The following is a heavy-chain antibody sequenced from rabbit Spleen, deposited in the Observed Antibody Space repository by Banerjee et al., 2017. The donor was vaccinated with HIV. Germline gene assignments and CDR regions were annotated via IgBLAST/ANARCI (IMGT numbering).Heavy chain of an antibody. J-gene: IGHJ4*01. D-gene: IGHD1-1*01. Sequence: QEHLVESGGGLVQPGGSLKLSCKVSGFDVRQYGVTWVRQAPGKGLEWIGYIDPIFGVSYYASWVKGRFSISSHDAQNTLYLQLNSLTAADTATYFCVRARPYPFVLWCPGSLVTVS. CDR3: VRARPYPFVL. V-gene: IGHV1S8*01. CDR1: GFDVRQYG. CDR2: IDPIFGVS.